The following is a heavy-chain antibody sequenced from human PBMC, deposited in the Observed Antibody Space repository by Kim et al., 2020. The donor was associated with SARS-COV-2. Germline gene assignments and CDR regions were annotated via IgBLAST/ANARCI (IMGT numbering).Heavy chain of an antibody. D-gene: IGHD2-2*01. CDR3: ARGQPLDY. CDR1: GGSICSGGKF. V-gene: IGHV4-31*03. Sequence: SETLSLTCSVSGGSICSGGKFWTWIRQHPAKGLEWIGYISYSGNSHYSPSLRSRVSISLQTSENQFSLELTSVTAADTAVYYCARGQPLDYWGQGILVTVSS. J-gene: IGHJ4*02. CDR2: ISYSGNS.